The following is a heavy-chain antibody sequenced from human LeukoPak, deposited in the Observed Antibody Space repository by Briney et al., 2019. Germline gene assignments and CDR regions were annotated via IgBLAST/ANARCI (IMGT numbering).Heavy chain of an antibody. D-gene: IGHD3-22*01. J-gene: IGHJ4*02. V-gene: IGHV3-23*01. Sequence: PGGSLRLSCAASGFTFSSYAMSWVRQAPGKGLEWVSAISGSGGSTCYADSVKGRFTISRDNSKNTLYLQMNSLRAEDTAVYYCANLRWYYYDSSGFNNDYWGQGTLVTVSS. CDR2: ISGSGGST. CDR3: ANLRWYYYDSSGFNNDY. CDR1: GFTFSSYA.